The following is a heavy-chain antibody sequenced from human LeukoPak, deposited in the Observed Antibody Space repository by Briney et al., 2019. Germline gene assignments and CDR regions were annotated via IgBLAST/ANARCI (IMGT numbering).Heavy chain of an antibody. J-gene: IGHJ4*02. CDR2: IIPILGIA. CDR1: GGTFSSYA. CDR3: AREGVATIIFY. Sequence: ASVKVSCKASGGTFSSYAISWVRQAPGQGLEWMGRIIPILGIANYAQKFQGRVTITADKSTSTAYMELSSLRSEDTAVYYCAREGVATIIFYWGQGTLVTVSS. D-gene: IGHD5-12*01. V-gene: IGHV1-69*04.